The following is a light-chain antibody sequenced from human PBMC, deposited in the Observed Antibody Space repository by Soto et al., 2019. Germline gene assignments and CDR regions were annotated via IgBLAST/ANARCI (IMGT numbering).Light chain of an antibody. CDR2: VNT. J-gene: IGLJ1*01. CDR3: QSYDSSLSGYV. Sequence: QSVLTQPPSVSGAPGQRVTISCTGSSSNIGAHYDVHWYQQLPGTAPKLLIYVNTNRPSGVPDRFSASKSGTSASLAITGLQADDEADYYCQSYDSSLSGYVFGTGTQLTVL. V-gene: IGLV1-40*01. CDR1: SSNIGAHYD.